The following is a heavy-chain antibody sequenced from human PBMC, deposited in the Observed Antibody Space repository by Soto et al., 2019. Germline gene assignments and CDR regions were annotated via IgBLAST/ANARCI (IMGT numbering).Heavy chain of an antibody. CDR1: GGSISSSNW. CDR3: ARFNPGFLEWSVTPRGFDY. Sequence: QVQLQESGPGLVKPSGTLSLTCAVSGGSISSSNWWSWVRQPAGKGLEWIGEIYHSGSTKYNPSLKSRVTISVDKYKNQFSLKLGSVTAADTAVYYCARFNPGFLEWSVTPRGFDYWGQGTLVTVSS. D-gene: IGHD3-3*01. CDR2: IYHSGST. J-gene: IGHJ4*02. V-gene: IGHV4-4*02.